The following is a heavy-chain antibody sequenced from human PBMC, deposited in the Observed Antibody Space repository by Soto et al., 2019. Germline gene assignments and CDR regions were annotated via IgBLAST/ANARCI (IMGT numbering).Heavy chain of an antibody. V-gene: IGHV4-30-4*01. CDR2: IYHSGST. J-gene: IGHJ5*02. Sequence: SETLSLTCTVSGDSINSVDHYWSWIRQPPGKGLEWMGYIYHSGSTHYNPSLNSRLTISIDTSTNRFSLNLTSVTAADTAVYFCARLRWETENNWFDPWGQGALVTVST. D-gene: IGHD1-26*01. CDR3: ARLRWETENNWFDP. CDR1: GDSINSVDHY.